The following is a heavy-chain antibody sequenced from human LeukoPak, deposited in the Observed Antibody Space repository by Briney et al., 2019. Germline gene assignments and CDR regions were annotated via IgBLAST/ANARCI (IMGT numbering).Heavy chain of an antibody. V-gene: IGHV4-34*01. Sequence: PSETLSLTCAVCGGSFNGYYWRWIRQPPEEGLGWVGEINHGGRTKYNPSLKGRVTISVDTSKNQFSLILSSVTAADTAVYYCARGQCQRDYWGQGTLVTVSS. J-gene: IGHJ4*02. CDR3: ARGQCQRDY. CDR1: GGSFNGYY. CDR2: INHGGRT.